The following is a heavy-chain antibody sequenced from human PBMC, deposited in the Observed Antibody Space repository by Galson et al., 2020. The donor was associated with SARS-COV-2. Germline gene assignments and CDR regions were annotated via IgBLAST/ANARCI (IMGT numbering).Heavy chain of an antibody. CDR1: GFTFSNYV. J-gene: IGHJ4*02. Sequence: GGSLRLSCAASGFTFSNYVMHWVRQAPGKGPEWVAVTSSDGSNSFYADSLKGRFTISRDNSKSTLSLQLNSLRAEDTVVYYCARGGEWELPYYFDYLGQGTLVTVSS. CDR3: ARGGEWELPYYFDY. V-gene: IGHV3-30*04. D-gene: IGHD1-26*01. CDR2: TSSDGSNS.